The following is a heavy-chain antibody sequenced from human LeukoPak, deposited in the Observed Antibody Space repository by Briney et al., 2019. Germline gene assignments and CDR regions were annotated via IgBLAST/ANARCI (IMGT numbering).Heavy chain of an antibody. CDR2: IYYSGST. J-gene: IGHJ3*02. D-gene: IGHD3-22*01. Sequence: SETLSLTCTVSGGSISSSSYYWGWIRQPPGKGLEWIGSIYYSGSTYYNPSLKSRVTISVDTSKNQFSLKLSSVTAADTAVYYCARAPYDSSGYIWGQGTMVTVSS. CDR1: GGSISSSSYY. CDR3: ARAPYDSSGYI. V-gene: IGHV4-39*07.